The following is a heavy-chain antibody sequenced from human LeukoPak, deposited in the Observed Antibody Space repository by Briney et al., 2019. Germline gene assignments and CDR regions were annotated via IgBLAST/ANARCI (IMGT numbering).Heavy chain of an antibody. CDR2: IYYSGST. D-gene: IGHD3-22*01. J-gene: IGHJ4*02. CDR1: GGSTSSYY. CDR3: ARLYYDSSGHY. V-gene: IGHV4-59*01. Sequence: SETLSLTCTVPGGSTSSYYWSWLRQPPGKGLEWIGYIYYSGSTNYNPSLKSRVTISVDTSKNQFSLKLSSVTAADTAVYYCARLYYDSSGHYWGQGTLVTVSS.